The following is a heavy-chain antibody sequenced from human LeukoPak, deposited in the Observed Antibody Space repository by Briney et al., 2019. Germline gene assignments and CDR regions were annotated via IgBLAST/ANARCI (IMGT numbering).Heavy chain of an antibody. CDR1: GDSISGSDYF. CDR3: LKHAGGIILT. J-gene: IGHJ5*02. V-gene: IGHV4-39*01. Sequence: PSETLSLTCNVSGDSISGSDYFWGWIRQPPGKGLEWIANIWYSGSAYYNPSLQSRVTITVDMSKNQFSLNVKSVTAADSAVYYCLKHAGGIILTWGQGTRVTVSS. CDR2: IWYSGSA. D-gene: IGHD1-1*01.